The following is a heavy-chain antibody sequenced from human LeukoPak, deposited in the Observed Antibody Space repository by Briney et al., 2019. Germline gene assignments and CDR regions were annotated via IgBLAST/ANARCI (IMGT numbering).Heavy chain of an antibody. Sequence: GGSLRLSCAASGFTFSSYSMNWVRQAPGKGLEWVSTISSSSSYIYYADSVKGRFTISRDNAKNSLYLQMNSLRAEDTAVYYCARQKGIAAAGSFDYWGQGTLVTVSS. V-gene: IGHV3-21*01. D-gene: IGHD6-13*01. J-gene: IGHJ4*02. CDR3: ARQKGIAAAGSFDY. CDR1: GFTFSSYS. CDR2: ISSSSSYI.